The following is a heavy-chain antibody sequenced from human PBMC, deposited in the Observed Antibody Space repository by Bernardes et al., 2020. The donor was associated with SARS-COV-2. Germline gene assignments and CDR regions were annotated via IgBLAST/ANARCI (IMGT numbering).Heavy chain of an antibody. V-gene: IGHV5-51*01. J-gene: IGHJ4*02. CDR2: IYPGDPDT. CDR3: ARRYSSGCFDY. D-gene: IGHD6-19*01. Sequence: GESLKISCKGSGYSFTSYWIGWVRQMPGKGRGWRGTIYPGDPDTRYSPSFQGQVTTSADKSISTAYLQWSSLKASDTAMYYCARRYSSGCFDYWGQGTLVTVSS. CDR1: GYSFTSYW.